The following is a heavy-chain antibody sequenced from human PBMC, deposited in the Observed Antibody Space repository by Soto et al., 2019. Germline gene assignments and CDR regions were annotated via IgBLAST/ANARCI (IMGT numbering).Heavy chain of an antibody. CDR1: GFTFSSYS. CDR3: ARGIAVALDAFDI. V-gene: IGHV3-48*01. CDR2: ISSSSSTI. D-gene: IGHD6-19*01. Sequence: PGGSLRLSCAASGFTFSSYSMNWVRQAPGKGLEWVSYISSSSSTIYYADSVKGRFTISRDNAKNSLYLQTNSLRAEDTAVYYCARGIAVALDAFDIWGQGNPGHRLL. J-gene: IGHJ3*02.